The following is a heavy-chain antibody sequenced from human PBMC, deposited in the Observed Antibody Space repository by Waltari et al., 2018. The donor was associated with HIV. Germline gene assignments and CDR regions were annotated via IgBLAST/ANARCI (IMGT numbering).Heavy chain of an antibody. CDR2: IYPSDSDT. Sequence: EVQLVQSGAEVTKPGEPLKISSKASGYDFTTYWIGWVRQMPGKGLECMGLIYPSDSDTKYSPSFQGQVTLSADKSINTAYLHWSSLKAPDTAIYYCARRGNNYGDAFDIWGQGTMVNVS. V-gene: IGHV5-51*03. CDR1: GYDFTTYW. D-gene: IGHD4-17*01. CDR3: ARRGNNYGDAFDI. J-gene: IGHJ3*02.